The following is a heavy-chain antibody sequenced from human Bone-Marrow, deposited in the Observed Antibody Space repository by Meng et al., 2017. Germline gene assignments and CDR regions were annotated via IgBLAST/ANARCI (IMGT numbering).Heavy chain of an antibody. J-gene: IGHJ5*02. CDR1: GFTVSSNY. CDR2: IYSGGST. Sequence: GESLKISCAASGFTVSSNYMSWVRQAPGKGLEWVSVIYSGGSTYYADSVKGRFTISRDNSKNTLYLQRNSLRAEDTAVYYCARGVSSWDSGSYIPHNWFDPWGQGTLVTVSS. CDR3: ARGVSSWDSGSYIPHNWFDP. V-gene: IGHV3-66*01. D-gene: IGHD1-26*01.